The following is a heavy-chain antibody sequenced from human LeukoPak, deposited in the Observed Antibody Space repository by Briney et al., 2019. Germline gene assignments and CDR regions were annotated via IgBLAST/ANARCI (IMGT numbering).Heavy chain of an antibody. Sequence: ASVKVSCKASGYTFTSYGISWVRQAPGQGLEWMGWISAYNGNTNYAQKLQGRVTMTTDTSTSTAHMELRSLRSDDTAVYYCAREDTAMVTPIPWGQGTLVTVSS. V-gene: IGHV1-18*01. CDR3: AREDTAMVTPIP. CDR2: ISAYNGNT. D-gene: IGHD5-18*01. J-gene: IGHJ5*02. CDR1: GYTFTSYG.